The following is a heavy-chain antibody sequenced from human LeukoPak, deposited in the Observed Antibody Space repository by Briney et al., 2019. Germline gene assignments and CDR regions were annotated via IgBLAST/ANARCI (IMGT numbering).Heavy chain of an antibody. CDR3: ARRLITYSSSWYFADGAWFDP. CDR1: GGSISSYY. D-gene: IGHD6-13*01. J-gene: IGHJ5*02. Sequence: SETLSLTCTVSGGSISSYYWSWIRQPPGKGLEWIGEINHSGSTNYNPSLKSRVTISVDTSKNQFSLKLSSVTAADTAVYYCARRLITYSSSWYFADGAWFDPWGQGTLVTVSS. V-gene: IGHV4-34*01. CDR2: INHSGST.